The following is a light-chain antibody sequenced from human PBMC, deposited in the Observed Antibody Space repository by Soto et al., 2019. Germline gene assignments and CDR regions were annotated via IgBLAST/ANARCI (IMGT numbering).Light chain of an antibody. CDR3: QQYNNWPWP. J-gene: IGKJ1*01. CDR1: QSVSSN. CDR2: GAS. Sequence: EIVTTQSPATLSVSPGERVTLSCRASQSVSSNLAWYQHKLGQAPRLLIYGASTRATGIPARFSGSGSGTDFTLTISSLQSEDFAVYYCQQYNNWPWPFGQGTKVDIK. V-gene: IGKV3-15*01.